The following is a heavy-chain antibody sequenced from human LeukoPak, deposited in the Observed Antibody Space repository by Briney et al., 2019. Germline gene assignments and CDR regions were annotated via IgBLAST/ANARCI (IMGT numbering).Heavy chain of an antibody. CDR2: IYHSGST. Sequence: PSETLSLTCAVSGGSISSSNWWSWVRQPPGKGLEWIGEIYHSGSTNYNPSLKSRVTISVDKSKNQFSLKLSSVTAADTAVYYCARAIVSIDYYGMDVWGQGTTVTVSS. J-gene: IGHJ6*02. D-gene: IGHD3-10*01. CDR3: ARAIVSIDYYGMDV. V-gene: IGHV4-4*02. CDR1: GGSISSSNW.